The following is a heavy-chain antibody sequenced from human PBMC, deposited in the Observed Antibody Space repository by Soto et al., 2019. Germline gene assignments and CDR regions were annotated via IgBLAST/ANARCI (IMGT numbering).Heavy chain of an antibody. D-gene: IGHD6-19*01. CDR3: VRLYTSGWYFDH. Sequence: EVQLVESRGGLVQPGGSLRLSCAASGFTFSSYSMNWVRQAPGKGLEWVSYITRSSSPIYYADSVKGRFTVSRDNGKNSLYLQMNSLRDEDTAVYYCVRLYTSGWYFDHWGQGTLVTVSS. V-gene: IGHV3-48*02. J-gene: IGHJ4*02. CDR1: GFTFSSYS. CDR2: ITRSSSPI.